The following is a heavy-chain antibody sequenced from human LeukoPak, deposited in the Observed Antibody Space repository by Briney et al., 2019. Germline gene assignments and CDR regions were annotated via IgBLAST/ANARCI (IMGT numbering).Heavy chain of an antibody. Sequence: SETLSLTCTVSGGSISSYYWSWIRQPPGKGLEWIGYIYYSGSTNYNPSLKSRVTISVDTSKNQFSLKLSSVTAADTAVYYCARGNSGIFFDDYWGQGTLVTVSS. CDR2: IYYSGST. D-gene: IGHD4-23*01. CDR3: ARGNSGIFFDDY. CDR1: GGSISSYY. J-gene: IGHJ4*02. V-gene: IGHV4-59*01.